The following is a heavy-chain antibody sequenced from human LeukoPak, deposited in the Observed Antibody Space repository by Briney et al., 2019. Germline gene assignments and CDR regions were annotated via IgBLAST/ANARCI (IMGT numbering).Heavy chain of an antibody. CDR1: GYTFTYRY. J-gene: IGHJ3*02. CDR3: ARRPPYSSAFDI. V-gene: IGHV1-18*04. Sequence: ASVKVSCKASGYTFTYRYLHWVRQAPGQALEWMGWISAYNGNTNYAQKLQGRVTMTTDTSTSTAYMELRSLRSDDTAVYYCARRPPYSSAFDIWGQGTMVTVSS. CDR2: ISAYNGNT. D-gene: IGHD1-26*01.